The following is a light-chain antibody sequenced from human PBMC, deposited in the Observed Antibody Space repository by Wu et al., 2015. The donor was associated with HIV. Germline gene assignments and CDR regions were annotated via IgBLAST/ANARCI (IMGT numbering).Light chain of an antibody. CDR3: QQYNDWPPTWT. J-gene: IGKJ1*01. Sequence: EMVMTQSPATLSVFPGERVTLSCRASQSISTNLAWYQQQPGQTPRLLIYGASTRATGIPARFSGSGSGTEFTLTISSLQSEDLAVYYCQQYNDWPPTWTFGQGTKVKSN. CDR1: QSISTN. V-gene: IGKV3-15*01. CDR2: GAS.